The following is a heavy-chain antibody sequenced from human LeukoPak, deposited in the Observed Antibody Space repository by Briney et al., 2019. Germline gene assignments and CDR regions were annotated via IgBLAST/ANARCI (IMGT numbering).Heavy chain of an antibody. CDR3: ARHAFYDFWSGRNWFDP. CDR1: GGSISSYY. J-gene: IGHJ5*02. Sequence: PSETLSLTCTVSGGSISSYYWSWIRQPPGKGLEWIGYIYYSGSTNYNPSLKSRVTISVDTSKNQFSLKLSSVTAADTAVYYCARHAFYDFWSGRNWFDPWGQGTLVTVSS. D-gene: IGHD3-3*01. V-gene: IGHV4-59*08. CDR2: IYYSGST.